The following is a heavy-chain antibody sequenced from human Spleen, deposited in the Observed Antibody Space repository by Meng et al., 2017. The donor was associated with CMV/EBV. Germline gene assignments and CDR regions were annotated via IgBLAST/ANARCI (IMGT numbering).Heavy chain of an antibody. V-gene: IGHV4-31*03. Sequence: CTVSGGSISSGIYYWGWIRQHPGKGLEWIGYIYYSGSAYYNPSLESRVTISVDTSKSQFSLRLSSVTAADTAMYYCARGYSIPTYFDYWGQGTLVTVSS. D-gene: IGHD4-11*01. CDR2: IYYSGSA. CDR1: GGSISSGIYY. J-gene: IGHJ4*02. CDR3: ARGYSIPTYFDY.